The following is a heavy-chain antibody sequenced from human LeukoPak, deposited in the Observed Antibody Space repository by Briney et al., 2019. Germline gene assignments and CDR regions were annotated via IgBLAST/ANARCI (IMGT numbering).Heavy chain of an antibody. J-gene: IGHJ5*02. V-gene: IGHV4-38-2*02. CDR1: GYSFTSGHY. CDR2: IYHTGST. D-gene: IGHD6-13*01. Sequence: SETLSLTCSVSGYSFTSGHYWGWIRQPPGKGLEWIANIYHTGSTNYNPSLKSRVTISVDTSKNQFSLKLSSVTAADTAVYYCARAHSSSWYKVGWFDPWGQGTLVTVSS. CDR3: ARAHSSSWYKVGWFDP.